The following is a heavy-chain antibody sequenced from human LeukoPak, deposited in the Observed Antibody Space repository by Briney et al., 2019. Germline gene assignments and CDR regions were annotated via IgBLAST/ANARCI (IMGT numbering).Heavy chain of an antibody. CDR3: ARRGSGAPLFAIFDY. V-gene: IGHV5-51*01. CDR2: IYPGDSDT. CDR1: GYNFPSYW. D-gene: IGHD3-10*01. Sequence: GESLKISCKGSGYNFPSYWIGWVRQMPGKGLEWMGVIYPGDSDTRYSPSFQGQVTISADKSISTAYLQWSSLKASDTAMYYCARRGSGAPLFAIFDYWGQGTLVTVSS. J-gene: IGHJ4*02.